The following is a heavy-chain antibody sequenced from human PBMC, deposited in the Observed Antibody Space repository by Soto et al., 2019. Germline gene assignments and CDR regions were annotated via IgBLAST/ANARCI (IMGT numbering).Heavy chain of an antibody. CDR3: ARGLVPADYYGMDV. CDR2: INAGNGNT. J-gene: IGHJ6*02. Sequence: APVKVSCXAFGYTFTRYYMHWGRQAPGQRLEWMGWINAGNGNTKYSQKFQGRVTITRDTSASTAYMELSSLRSEDTAVYYCARGLVPADYYGMDVWGQGTTVTVSS. CDR1: GYTFTRYY. V-gene: IGHV1-3*01. D-gene: IGHD2-2*01.